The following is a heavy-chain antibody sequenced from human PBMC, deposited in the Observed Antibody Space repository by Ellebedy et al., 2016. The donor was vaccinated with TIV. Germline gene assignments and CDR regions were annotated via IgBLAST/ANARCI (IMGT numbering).Heavy chain of an antibody. CDR3: ARDSGVRAVDY. CDR1: GFFLSSYW. V-gene: IGHV3-7*01. CDR2: INRQDRSET. Sequence: GESLKISXEASGFFLSSYWMSWVRRVPGRGLEWVANINRQDRSETYYVDSVKGRFTVSRDNAKNLLYLQMNSLRADDTATYYCARDSGVRAVDYWGQGTLVNVSS. J-gene: IGHJ4*02. D-gene: IGHD3-10*01.